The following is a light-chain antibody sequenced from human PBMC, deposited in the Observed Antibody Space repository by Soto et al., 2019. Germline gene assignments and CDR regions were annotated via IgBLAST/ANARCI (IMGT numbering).Light chain of an antibody. CDR1: SSDIGGYDH. Sequence: QSVLTQPASVSGSPGQSITIPCTGTSSDIGGYDHVSWYQQHPGKAPKLMVYDVSNRPSGVSDRFSGSKPANTASLTISGLQAEHEADYYCNSYTTSSSLYVFGTGTKVTVL. V-gene: IGLV2-14*03. CDR2: DVS. CDR3: NSYTTSSSLYV. J-gene: IGLJ1*01.